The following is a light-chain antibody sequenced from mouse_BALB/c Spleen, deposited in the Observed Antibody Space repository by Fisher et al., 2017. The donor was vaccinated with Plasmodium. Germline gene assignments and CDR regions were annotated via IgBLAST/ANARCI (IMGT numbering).Light chain of an antibody. J-gene: IGKJ5*01. Sequence: DIVMTQSPVTLSVTPGDRVSLSCRASQSISNHLHWYQQRSHGSPRLLIKYTSQSISGIPSRFSGSGSGTDFTLSINGVETEDLGMYFCQQSNGWPLTFGAGTKLELK. V-gene: IGKV5-45*01. CDR3: QQSNGWPLT. CDR1: QSISNH. CDR2: YTS.